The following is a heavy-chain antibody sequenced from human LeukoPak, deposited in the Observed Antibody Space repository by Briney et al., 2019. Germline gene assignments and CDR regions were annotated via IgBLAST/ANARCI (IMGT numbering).Heavy chain of an antibody. CDR2: FDPEDGET. CDR3: ATVLTMVRGVERRAFDI. CDR1: GYTLTELS. V-gene: IGHV1-24*01. D-gene: IGHD3-10*01. J-gene: IGHJ3*02. Sequence: ASVKVSCKVSGYTLTELSMHWVRQAPGKGLEWMGGFDPEDGETIYAQKFQGRVTMTEDTSTDTAYMELSSLRSEDTAVYYCATVLTMVRGVERRAFDIWAKGQWSPSLQ.